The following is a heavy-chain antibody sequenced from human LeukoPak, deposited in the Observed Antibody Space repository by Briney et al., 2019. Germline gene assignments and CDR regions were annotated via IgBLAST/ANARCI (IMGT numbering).Heavy chain of an antibody. V-gene: IGHV4-59*08. Sequence: SETLSLTCSVPSDSINYYYWTWIRQAPGKDLEWIAYTHYTGNTKSNPSLKSRVTTSVDTSKSQFSLKLSSVTAADTAVYYCAKWSSTLKAFDFWGQGILAIVSS. D-gene: IGHD2-8*01. CDR1: SDSINYYY. CDR3: AKWSSTLKAFDF. CDR2: THYTGNT. J-gene: IGHJ4*02.